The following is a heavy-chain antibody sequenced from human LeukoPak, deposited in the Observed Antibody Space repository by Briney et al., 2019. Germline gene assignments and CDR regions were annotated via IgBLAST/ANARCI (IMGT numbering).Heavy chain of an antibody. CDR1: GFTFSTYA. CDR3: AKVLGIAVAGKVDY. J-gene: IGHJ4*02. CDR2: LSGSGGST. Sequence: GGSLRLSCAASGFTFSTYAMSWVRQAPGKGLEWVSSLSGSGGSTYYADSVKGRFNISRDNFKNTLYLQMNSLRHEDTAVYYCAKVLGIAVAGKVDYWGQGTLVTVSS. V-gene: IGHV3-23*01. D-gene: IGHD6-19*01.